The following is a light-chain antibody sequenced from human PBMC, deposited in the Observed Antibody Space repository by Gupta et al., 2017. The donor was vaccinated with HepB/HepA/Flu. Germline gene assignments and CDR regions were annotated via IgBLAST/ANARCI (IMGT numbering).Light chain of an antibody. V-gene: IGLV2-14*03. CDR1: SSDIGHYNF. Sequence: SAPPPPASLSGSPGQSITISCTGTSSDIGHYNFVAWYQQYPGKAPTLLIYDVSSRPSGVSARFSGSKSANTASLTISGLQPEDEADYHCSSYTTSNAVVFGGGTQVTVL. CDR2: DVS. CDR3: SSYTTSNAVV. J-gene: IGLJ2*01.